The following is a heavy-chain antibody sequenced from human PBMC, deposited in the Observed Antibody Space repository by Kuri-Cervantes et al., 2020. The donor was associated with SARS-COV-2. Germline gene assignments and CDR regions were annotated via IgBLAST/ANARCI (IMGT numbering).Heavy chain of an antibody. CDR1: GYNFTTYW. D-gene: IGHD3-10*01. V-gene: IGHV5-51*03. CDR2: IFPGDSDT. CDR3: ARARYYGSGSFFDY. J-gene: IGHJ4*02. Sequence: GRSLKISCKASGYNFTTYWIDWVRQMPGKGLEWMGIIFPGDSDTTYRPSFQAQVTISADKSISTAYLQWSSLKASDTAMYYCARARYYGSGSFFDYWGQGTLVTVSS.